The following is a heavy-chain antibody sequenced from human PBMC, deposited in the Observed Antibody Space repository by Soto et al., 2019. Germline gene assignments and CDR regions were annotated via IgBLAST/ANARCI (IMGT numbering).Heavy chain of an antibody. J-gene: IGHJ5*02. CDR2: INRSGVT. V-gene: IGHV4-30-2*01. CDR3: AGMPDTSGLRFDP. CDR1: GHPSSTSTYT. D-gene: IGHD6-19*01. Sequence: SETLSLTCSFSGHPSSTSTYTCSWIRQPPGKALERVGVINRSGVTSYNLYLKSRVSISLDTSNIQCSLKLGSVTAADTAVYYCAGMPDTSGLRFDPWGPGTLVTVSS.